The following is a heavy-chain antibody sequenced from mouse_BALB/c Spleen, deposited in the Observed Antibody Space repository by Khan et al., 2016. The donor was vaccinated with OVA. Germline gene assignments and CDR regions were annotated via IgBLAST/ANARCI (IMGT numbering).Heavy chain of an antibody. Sequence: QVQLQQSGPELVRPGVSVKISCKGSDYTFTDYAMHWVKQSHAKSLEWIGLISTYSGNTNYNQKFKGKATMTVDKSSSTDYMEFGRLTTEDSAIYYCPSPAYGGYYDYWGQGTTLTVSS. CDR1: DYTFTDYA. J-gene: IGHJ2*01. V-gene: IGHV1S137*01. CDR2: ISTYSGNT. CDR3: PSPAYGGYYDY. D-gene: IGHD2-3*01.